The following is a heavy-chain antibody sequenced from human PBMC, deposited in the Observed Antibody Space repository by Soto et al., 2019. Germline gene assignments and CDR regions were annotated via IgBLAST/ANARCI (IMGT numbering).Heavy chain of an antibody. CDR3: ASSGYSYDAFDI. CDR1: GGSISSYY. D-gene: IGHD5-18*01. Sequence: SETLSLTCTVSGGSISSYYWSWIRQPPGKGLEWIGYIYYSGSTNYNPSPKSRVTISVDTSKNQFSLKLSSVTAADTAVYYCASSGYSYDAFDIWGQGTMVTVSS. V-gene: IGHV4-59*01. CDR2: IYYSGST. J-gene: IGHJ3*02.